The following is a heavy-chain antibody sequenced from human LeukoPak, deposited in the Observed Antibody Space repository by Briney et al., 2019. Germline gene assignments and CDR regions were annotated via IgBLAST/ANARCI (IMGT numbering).Heavy chain of an antibody. J-gene: IGHJ4*02. CDR2: INPNTGGT. CDR1: GYTFTSYD. Sequence: ASVKVSSKASGYTFTSYDINWVRQATGQGLEWMGWINPNTGGTNYAQKLQGRVTMTRDTSISTAYMELSRLRSDDTAMYYCARENEDPTFFDYWGQGTLVTVSS. V-gene: IGHV1-2*02. CDR3: ARENEDPTFFDY. D-gene: IGHD2-15*01.